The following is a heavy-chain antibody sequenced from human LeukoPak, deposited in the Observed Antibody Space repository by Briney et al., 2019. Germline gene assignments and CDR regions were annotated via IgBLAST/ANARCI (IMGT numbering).Heavy chain of an antibody. V-gene: IGHV4-59*08. D-gene: IGHD6-13*01. CDR3: ARFIAASTGWFDP. CDR2: IYYSGST. J-gene: IGHJ5*02. Sequence: SETLSLTCTVSGGSISSYYWSWIRQPPGKGLVWVGYIYYSGSTNYNPSLKSRVTISVDTSKNQFSLKLSSVTAADTAVYYCARFIAASTGWFDPWGQGTLVTVSS. CDR1: GGSISSYY.